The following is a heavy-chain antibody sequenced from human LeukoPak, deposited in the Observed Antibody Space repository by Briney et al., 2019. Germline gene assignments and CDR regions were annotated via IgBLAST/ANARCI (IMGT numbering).Heavy chain of an antibody. CDR2: ISGSGGST. CDR3: AKDPDIVVVVAAIDY. Sequence: GGSLRLSCAASGFTFSSYAMSWVRQAPGKGLEWVSAISGSGGSTYYADSVKGRFTISRDNSKNTLYPQMNSLRAEDTAVYYCAKDPDIVVVVAAIDYWGQGTLVTVSS. V-gene: IGHV3-23*01. CDR1: GFTFSSYA. J-gene: IGHJ4*02. D-gene: IGHD2-15*01.